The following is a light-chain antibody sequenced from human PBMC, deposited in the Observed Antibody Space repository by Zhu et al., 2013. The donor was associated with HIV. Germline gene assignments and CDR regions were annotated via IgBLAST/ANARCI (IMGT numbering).Light chain of an antibody. V-gene: IGKV1-39*01. CDR2: AAS. CDR1: QSITTY. J-gene: IGKJ1*01. CDR3: QQSNTFPPR. Sequence: DIQMTQSPSSLSASVGDRVTITCRASQSITTYLNWYRQKPGKAPKLLIYAASSLQSGVPSRFSGSGSGTDFTLTINSLQPEDFATYYCQQSNTFPPRFGQGTKV.